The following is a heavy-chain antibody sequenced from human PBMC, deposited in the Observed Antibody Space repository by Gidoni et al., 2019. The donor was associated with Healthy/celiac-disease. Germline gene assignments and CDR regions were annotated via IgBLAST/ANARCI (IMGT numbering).Heavy chain of an antibody. CDR2: IYYSGST. CDR1: GGPLSSYY. V-gene: IGHV4-59*01. Sequence: VPLPEAGPGLVKPSENPSPTCPVSGGPLSSYYWSWIRQPPGKGLEWIGYIYYSGSTNYNPSLKSRVTISVDTSKNQFSLKLSSVTAADTAVYYCARVRPEDYADGWFDPWGQGTLVTVSS. J-gene: IGHJ5*02. CDR3: ARVRPEDYADGWFDP. D-gene: IGHD4-17*01.